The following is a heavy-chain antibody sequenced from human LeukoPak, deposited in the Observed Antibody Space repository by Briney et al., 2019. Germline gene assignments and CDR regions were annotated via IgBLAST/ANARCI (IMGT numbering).Heavy chain of an antibody. D-gene: IGHD3-10*01. J-gene: IGHJ5*02. V-gene: IGHV7-4-1*02. CDR1: GYTFTSYA. Sequence: ASVKVSCKASGYTFTSYAMNWVRQAPGQGLEWMGWINTITGNPTYAQGFTGRFVFSLDTSVSTAYLQISSLKTEDTAVYYCARDGLVRGVIITEPFDPWGQGTLVTVSS. CDR3: ARDGLVRGVIITEPFDP. CDR2: INTITGNP.